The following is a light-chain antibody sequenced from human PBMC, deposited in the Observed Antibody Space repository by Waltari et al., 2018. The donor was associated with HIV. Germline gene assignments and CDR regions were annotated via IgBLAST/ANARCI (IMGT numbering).Light chain of an antibody. CDR1: SSNIGSHS. CDR2: TNN. J-gene: IGLJ2*01. V-gene: IGLV1-44*01. Sequence: QSVLTQPPSASGPPGQRVTLSCSGGSSNIGSHSVTWYQRRPGTAPKLLIYTNNQRPSGVPDRFSGSKSGTSASLAISGLQSEDEADYYCAAWDDSLNGLVFGGGTKLTVL. CDR3: AAWDDSLNGLV.